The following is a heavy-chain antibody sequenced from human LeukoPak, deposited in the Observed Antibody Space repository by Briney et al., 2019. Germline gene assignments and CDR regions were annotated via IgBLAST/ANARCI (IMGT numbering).Heavy chain of an antibody. CDR2: INPNSGGT. V-gene: IGHV1-2*02. CDR1: GYTFTGYY. CDR3: ARDALRNRHWGAWFDP. Sequence: ASVKVSCKASGYTFTGYYMHWVRRAPGQGLEWMGWINPNSGGTNYAQKFQGRVTMTRDTSISTAYMELSRLRSDDTAVYYCARDALRNRHWGAWFDPWGQGTLVTVSS. D-gene: IGHD7-27*01. J-gene: IGHJ5*02.